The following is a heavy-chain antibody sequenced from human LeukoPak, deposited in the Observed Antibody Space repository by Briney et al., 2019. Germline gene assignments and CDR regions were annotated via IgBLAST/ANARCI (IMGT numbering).Heavy chain of an antibody. Sequence: SETLSLTCTVSGGSISGYYWSWIRQPAGKGLEWMGRIYTSGSTNYNPSLKSRVTMSVDTSKNQYSLKLSSVTAADTAVYYCAKASTGSFYHFDYWGQGTLVTVSS. V-gene: IGHV4-4*07. CDR3: AKASTGSFYHFDY. CDR2: IYTSGST. J-gene: IGHJ4*02. D-gene: IGHD3-10*01. CDR1: GGSISGYY.